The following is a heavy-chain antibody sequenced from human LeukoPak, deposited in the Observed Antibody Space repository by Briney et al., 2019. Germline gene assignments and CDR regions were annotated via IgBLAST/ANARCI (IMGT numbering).Heavy chain of an antibody. CDR3: VRTRGWAYFDY. D-gene: IGHD6-19*01. J-gene: IGHJ4*02. Sequence: GGSLRLSCAGSGFTFSTYWMSWVRQAPGKGLEWVANIMQDGSDKYSVDSVRGRFTISRDNAKNSLYLQMDSLRAEDTAVYYCVRTRGWAYFDYWGQGTLVTVSS. CDR1: GFTFSTYW. V-gene: IGHV3-7*01. CDR2: IMQDGSDK.